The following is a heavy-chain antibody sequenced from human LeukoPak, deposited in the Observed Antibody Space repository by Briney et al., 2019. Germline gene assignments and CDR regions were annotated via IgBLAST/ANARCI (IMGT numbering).Heavy chain of an antibody. CDR2: MWYDGSNK. CDR3: ARDLATVTEGYYYYGMDV. J-gene: IGHJ6*02. D-gene: IGHD4-17*01. CDR1: GFTFSSYG. Sequence: PGRSLRLSCAASGFTFSSYGMHRVRQAPGKGLEWVAVMWYDGSNKYYADSVKGRFTISRDNSKNTLYLQMNSLRAEDTAVYYCARDLATVTEGYYYYGMDVWGQGTTVTVSS. V-gene: IGHV3-33*01.